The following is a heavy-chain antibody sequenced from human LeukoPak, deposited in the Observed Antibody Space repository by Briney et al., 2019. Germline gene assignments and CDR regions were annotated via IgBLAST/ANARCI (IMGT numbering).Heavy chain of an antibody. CDR3: ARAEVPAALSP. CDR1: GGSISSGGYY. V-gene: IGHV4-30-2*01. Sequence: SETLSLTCTVSGGSISSGGYYWSWIRQPPGKGLEWIGYIYYSGSTYYNPSLKSRVTISVDRSKNQFSLKLSSVTAADTAVYYCARAEVPAALSPWGQGTLVTVSS. D-gene: IGHD2-2*01. J-gene: IGHJ5*02. CDR2: IYYSGST.